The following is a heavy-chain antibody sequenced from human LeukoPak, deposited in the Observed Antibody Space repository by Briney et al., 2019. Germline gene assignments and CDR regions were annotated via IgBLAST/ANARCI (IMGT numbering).Heavy chain of an antibody. CDR3: ARALLSGYDFWSGPTNYGMDV. J-gene: IGHJ6*02. D-gene: IGHD3-3*01. Sequence: STNYNPSLKSRVTISVDTSKNQFSLKLSSVTAADTAVYYCARALLSGYDFWSGPTNYGMDVWGQGTTVTVSS. CDR2: ST. V-gene: IGHV4-59*01.